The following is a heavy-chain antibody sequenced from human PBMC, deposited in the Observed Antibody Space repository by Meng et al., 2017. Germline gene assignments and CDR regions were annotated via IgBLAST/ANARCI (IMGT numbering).Heavy chain of an antibody. CDR3: ARGFFGGSYQLDY. V-gene: IGHV1-69*05. CDR2: IIPIFGTA. D-gene: IGHD1-26*01. Sequence: SVKVSCKASGGTFSSYAISWVRQAPGQGLEWMGGIIPIFGTANYAQKFQGRVTITTDESTSTVYMELSSLRSEDTAVYYCARGFFGGSYQLDYWGQGTLVTVSS. CDR1: GGTFSSYA. J-gene: IGHJ4*02.